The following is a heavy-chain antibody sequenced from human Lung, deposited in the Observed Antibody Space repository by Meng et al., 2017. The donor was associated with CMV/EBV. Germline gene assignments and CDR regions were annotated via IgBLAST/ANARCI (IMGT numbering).Heavy chain of an antibody. Sequence: QVHLQESGPGLVKPSPNLSLTCTVSDDSINSGHNYWGWIRQPPGKGLEWIGYIYYSGNTFYNPSLKSRTAISVDTSKNQFSLKLRSVTAADTAVYYCARGSNTDINEFFDYWGQGTLVTVSS. CDR2: IYYSGNT. CDR1: DDSINSGHNY. J-gene: IGHJ4*02. CDR3: ARGSNTDINEFFDY. V-gene: IGHV4-30-4*08. D-gene: IGHD5-12*01.